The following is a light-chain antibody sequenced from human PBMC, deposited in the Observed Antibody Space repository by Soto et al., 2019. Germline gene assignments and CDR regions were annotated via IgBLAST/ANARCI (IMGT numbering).Light chain of an antibody. J-gene: IGKJ1*01. Sequence: DIQMTQSPSTLSASVGDTVTITCRASQSISSWLAWYQQKPGKAPKLLIYKASSLESGVPSRFSGSGSGTEFTLTISSLQPDDFATYYRQQYNSYSWTFGQGTKVEIK. CDR1: QSISSW. CDR2: KAS. CDR3: QQYNSYSWT. V-gene: IGKV1-5*03.